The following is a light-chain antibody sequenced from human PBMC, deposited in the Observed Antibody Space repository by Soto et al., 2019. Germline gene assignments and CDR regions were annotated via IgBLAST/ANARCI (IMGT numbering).Light chain of an antibody. Sequence: EIVLTQSPGTLSLSPGDRGTLSFRASQSVSSNYLAWYQHKPGQAPRPLIYGASNKATGIPDRFSGSGSGTDFTLTIRRLEPEDFAVYYCQQRSNWPPELTVGGGTKVDIK. J-gene: IGKJ4*01. CDR1: QSVSSNY. CDR3: QQRSNWPPELT. CDR2: GAS. V-gene: IGKV3D-20*02.